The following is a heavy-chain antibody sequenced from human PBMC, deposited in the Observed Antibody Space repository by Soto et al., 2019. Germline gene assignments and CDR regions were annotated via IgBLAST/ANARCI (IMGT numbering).Heavy chain of an antibody. Sequence: PSETLSLTCTVSGGSISSYYWSWIRQPPGKGLEWIGYIYYSGSTNYNPSLKSRVTISVDTSKNQFSLKLSSVTAADTAVYYCAKVNDFWTGYYSTNWFDHWGQGTLVTVSS. J-gene: IGHJ5*02. D-gene: IGHD3-3*01. CDR3: AKVNDFWTGYYSTNWFDH. CDR2: IYYSGST. CDR1: GGSISSYY. V-gene: IGHV4-59*01.